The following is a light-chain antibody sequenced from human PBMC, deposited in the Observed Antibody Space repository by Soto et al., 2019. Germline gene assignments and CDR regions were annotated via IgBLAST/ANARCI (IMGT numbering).Light chain of an antibody. Sequence: DIQMTQSPSSLSASVGDRVTITCRASQDIRDYLVWYQQRPGKVPSLLIYAASTLQSGVPSRFSGSGFGTDFTITISSLQSEDVATYCCQKCGGAPYTFGPGTKVDLK. J-gene: IGKJ3*01. CDR2: AAS. CDR3: QKCGGAPYT. CDR1: QDIRDY. V-gene: IGKV1-27*01.